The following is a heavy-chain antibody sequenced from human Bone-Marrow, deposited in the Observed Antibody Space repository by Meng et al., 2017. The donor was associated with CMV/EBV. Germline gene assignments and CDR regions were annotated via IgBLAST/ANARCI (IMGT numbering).Heavy chain of an antibody. D-gene: IGHD3-22*01. CDR1: GFAFSSYN. V-gene: IGHV3-30*19. CDR3: ARQYTSGYWAFDY. J-gene: IGHJ4*02. CDR2: ISYDGSNE. Sequence: GGSLKISCAASGFAFSSYNIHWVRQAPGKGLEWVTFISYDGSNEYYAASVKGRFTISRDNPKNTLYVEMNSLRAEDTAVYYCARQYTSGYWAFDYWGQGALVTVSS.